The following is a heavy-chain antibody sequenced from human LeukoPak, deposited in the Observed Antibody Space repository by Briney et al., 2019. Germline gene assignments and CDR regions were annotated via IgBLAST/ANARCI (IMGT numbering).Heavy chain of an antibody. J-gene: IGHJ2*01. V-gene: IGHV1-2*04. CDR3: ARAVSSGWLSLCWYFDL. Sequence: ASVKVSCKASGYTFTGYYMHWVRQAPGQGLEWMGWINPNSGGTNYAQKFQGWVTMTRDTSISTAYMELSRLRSDDTAVYYCARAVSSGWLSLCWYFDLWGRGTLVTVSS. CDR1: GYTFTGYY. CDR2: INPNSGGT. D-gene: IGHD6-19*01.